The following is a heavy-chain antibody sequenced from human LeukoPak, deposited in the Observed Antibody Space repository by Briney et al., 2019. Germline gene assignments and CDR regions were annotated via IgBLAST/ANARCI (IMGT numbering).Heavy chain of an antibody. CDR2: IGTAGDT. Sequence: PGGSLRLSCTASGFTFSSYDMHWVRHGTGKGLEWVSAIGTAGDTYYGGSVKGRFTISRENAKNSLYLQMNSLRARDTAVYYCARVAAAGKGFDHWGQGTLVTVSS. J-gene: IGHJ4*02. V-gene: IGHV3-13*01. CDR1: GFTFSSYD. CDR3: ARVAAAGKGFDH. D-gene: IGHD6-13*01.